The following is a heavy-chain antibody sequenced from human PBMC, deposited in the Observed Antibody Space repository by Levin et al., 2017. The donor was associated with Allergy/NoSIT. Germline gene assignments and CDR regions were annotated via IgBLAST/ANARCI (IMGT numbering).Heavy chain of an antibody. J-gene: IGHJ4*02. CDR2: IKQDGSEK. CDR1: GFTFSSYW. CDR3: ARNGIPYCSGGSCYDDY. V-gene: IGHV3-7*01. Sequence: GESLKISCAASGFTFSSYWMSWVRQAPGKGLEWVANIKQDGSEKYYVDSVKGRFTISRDNAKNSLYLQMNSLRAEDTAVYYCARNGIPYCSGGSCYDDYWGQGTLVTVSS. D-gene: IGHD2-15*01.